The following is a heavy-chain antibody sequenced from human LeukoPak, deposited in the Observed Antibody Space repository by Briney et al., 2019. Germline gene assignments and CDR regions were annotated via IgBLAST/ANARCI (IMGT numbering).Heavy chain of an antibody. J-gene: IGHJ4*02. CDR1: GFAFSTCA. Sequence: GGSLRLSCAASGFAFSTCAMHWVRQAPVKGLEWVALISYDVSHKYYADSVKGRFTISRDNSKNTLYLQMNSLRPEDTAVYYCARGVEDSSGNYYDYWGQGTLVTVSS. D-gene: IGHD3-22*01. CDR3: ARGVEDSSGNYYDY. CDR2: ISYDVSHK. V-gene: IGHV3-30-3*01.